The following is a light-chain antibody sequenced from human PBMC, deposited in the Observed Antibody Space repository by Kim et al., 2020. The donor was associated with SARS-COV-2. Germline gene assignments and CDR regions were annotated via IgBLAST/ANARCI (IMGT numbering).Light chain of an antibody. CDR3: QQCGSSLT. CDR1: QTITGSC. CDR2: RAC. Sequence: LSPGERATLSCRASQTITGSCLAWYQQKPGEPHSLLIYRACRRGEGIPERFSASGFGTDFTLTVSRLEPEDFAVYYCQQCGSSLTFGGGTKVDIK. V-gene: IGKV3-20*01. J-gene: IGKJ4*01.